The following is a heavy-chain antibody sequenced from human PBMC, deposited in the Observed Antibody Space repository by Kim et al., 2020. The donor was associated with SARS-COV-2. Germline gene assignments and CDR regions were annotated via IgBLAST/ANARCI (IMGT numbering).Heavy chain of an antibody. D-gene: IGHD3-10*01. CDR2: INYSGST. Sequence: SETLSLTCAVYGGSFSGYYWSWIRQPPGKGLEWIGEINYSGSTNYNPSLKSRVTISVDTSKNQFSLKLSSVTAADTAVYYCASRPYYYGSGISYWGQGTLVTASS. V-gene: IGHV4-34*01. CDR1: GGSFSGYY. CDR3: ASRPYYYGSGISY. J-gene: IGHJ4*02.